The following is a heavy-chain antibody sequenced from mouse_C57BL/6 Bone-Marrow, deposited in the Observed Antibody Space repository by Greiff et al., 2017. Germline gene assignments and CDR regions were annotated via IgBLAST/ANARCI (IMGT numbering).Heavy chain of an antibody. CDR3: ARVGGTLYYFDY. CDR2: INYDGSST. CDR1: GFTFSDYY. V-gene: IGHV5-16*01. D-gene: IGHD3-3*01. Sequence: DVKLVESEGGLVQPGSSMKLSCTASGFTFSDYYMAWVRQVPEKGLEWVANINYDGSSTYYLDSLKSRFIISRDNAKNILYLQMSSLKSEDTATYYCARVGGTLYYFDYWGQGTTLTVSS. J-gene: IGHJ2*01.